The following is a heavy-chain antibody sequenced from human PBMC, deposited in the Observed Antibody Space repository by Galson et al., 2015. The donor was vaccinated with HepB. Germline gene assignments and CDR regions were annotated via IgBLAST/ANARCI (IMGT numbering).Heavy chain of an antibody. V-gene: IGHV3-30*18. CDR1: GFIFSSYG. J-gene: IGHJ4*02. CDR2: ISYDGTSK. CDR3: AKDLWGTRDGYHYGADY. Sequence: SLRLSCAASGFIFSSYGMHWVRQAPGKGLEWVAIISYDGTSKFYADSVKGRFSTSRDNSKNTLSLQMNSLRGEDTAVYYCAKDLWGTRDGYHYGADYWGQGTPVTVSS. D-gene: IGHD5-24*01.